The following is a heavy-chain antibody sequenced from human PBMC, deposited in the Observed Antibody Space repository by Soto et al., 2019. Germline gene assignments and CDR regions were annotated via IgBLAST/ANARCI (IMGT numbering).Heavy chain of an antibody. V-gene: IGHV1-69*12. CDR1: GGTFSSYA. CDR3: ARDKDRPRLGGNYYYIMDV. Sequence: QVQLVQSGAEVKKPGSSVKVSCKASGGTFSSYAISWVRQAPGQGLEWMGGIIPIFRTPDYAQKFQGRVTITADESTSTAYMELSSLRSEDTAVYYCARDKDRPRLGGNYYYIMDVWGQWTTVTVSS. CDR2: IIPIFRTP. D-gene: IGHD5-12*01. J-gene: IGHJ6*02.